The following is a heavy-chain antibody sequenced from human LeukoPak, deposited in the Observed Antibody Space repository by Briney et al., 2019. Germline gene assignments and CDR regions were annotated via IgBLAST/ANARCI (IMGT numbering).Heavy chain of an antibody. Sequence: PGGSLRLSCAASGFTFSGSAMHWVRQASGKGLEWVGRIRSRANSYVTAYAASVTGRFTISRDDSGNTAYLQMNSLRAEDTAVYYCAKDPWSLLRGSYYDYWGQGTLVTVSS. J-gene: IGHJ4*02. V-gene: IGHV3-73*01. CDR1: GFTFSGSA. CDR3: AKDPWSLLRGSYYDY. CDR2: IRSRANSYVT. D-gene: IGHD2-15*01.